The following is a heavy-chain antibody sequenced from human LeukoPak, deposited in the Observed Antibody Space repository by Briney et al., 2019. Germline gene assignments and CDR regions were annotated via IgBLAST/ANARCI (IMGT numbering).Heavy chain of an antibody. Sequence: SETLSLTCTVSGGSISSYYWSWIRQPPGKGLEWIGYIYYSGSTNYNPSLKSRVTISVDTSKNQFSLKLSSVTAADTAVYYCARLRVTGYSRNFDYWGQGTLVTVSS. J-gene: IGHJ4*02. CDR3: ARLRVTGYSRNFDY. CDR2: IYYSGST. CDR1: GGSISSYY. D-gene: IGHD3-9*01. V-gene: IGHV4-59*08.